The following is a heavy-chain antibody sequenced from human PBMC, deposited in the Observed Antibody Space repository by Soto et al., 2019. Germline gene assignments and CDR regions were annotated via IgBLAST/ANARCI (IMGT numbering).Heavy chain of an antibody. Sequence: EVQLLESGGGLVQPGGSLRLSCAASGFTFSSYAMSWVRQAPGKGLEWVSAISGSGGSTYYAESVKGRFTISRDNSKNTLYLQMTGMRAEDTAVYYCAKSVMEWLLLIDYWGQGTLVTVSS. V-gene: IGHV3-23*01. D-gene: IGHD3-3*01. CDR2: ISGSGGST. CDR3: AKSVMEWLLLIDY. CDR1: GFTFSSYA. J-gene: IGHJ4*02.